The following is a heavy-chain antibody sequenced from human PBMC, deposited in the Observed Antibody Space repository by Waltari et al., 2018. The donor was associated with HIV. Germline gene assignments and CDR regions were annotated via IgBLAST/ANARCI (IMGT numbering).Heavy chain of an antibody. CDR2: IDSDGTDT. CDR3: ARGSWPRGSSGSYIDY. J-gene: IGHJ4*02. CDR1: GFTFSSYW. V-gene: IGHV3-74*02. D-gene: IGHD1-26*01. Sequence: EVRLVESGGGLVQPGGSLRLSCAASGFTFSSYWMQWVRQVPGKGLVWVSRIDSDGTDTNDADSVKGRFTISRDNANNTLYLQMNSLRAEDRAVYYCARGSWPRGSSGSYIDYWGQGTLVTVSS.